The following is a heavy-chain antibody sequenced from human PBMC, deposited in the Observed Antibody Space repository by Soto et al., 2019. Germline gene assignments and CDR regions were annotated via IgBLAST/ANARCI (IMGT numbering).Heavy chain of an antibody. D-gene: IGHD3-3*02. CDR2: IFPGGST. J-gene: IGHJ4*02. CDR1: GFSFSTYT. V-gene: IGHV3-23*03. Sequence: GGSLRLSCAASGFSFSTYTMNWVRQAPGKGLEWVAGIFPGGSTYYANSVKGRFTISRDHSQSSVFLQMSSLTAEDTAVYYCAKDRQRDGICTFHCWGQGNQVTVSS. CDR3: AKDRQRDGICTFHC.